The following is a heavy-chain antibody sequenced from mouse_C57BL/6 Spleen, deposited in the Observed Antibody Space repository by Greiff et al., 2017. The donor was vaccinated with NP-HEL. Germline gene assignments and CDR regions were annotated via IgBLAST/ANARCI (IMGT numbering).Heavy chain of an antibody. Sequence: QVQLQQPGAELVGPGSSVKLSCKASGYTFTSYWMHWVKQRPIQGLEWIGNIDPSDSETHYNQKFKDKATLTVDKSSSTAYMQLSSLTSEDSAVYYCARGYDGYYFDYWGQGTTLTVSS. V-gene: IGHV1-52*01. CDR3: ARGYDGYYFDY. D-gene: IGHD2-3*01. CDR1: GYTFTSYW. CDR2: IDPSDSET. J-gene: IGHJ2*01.